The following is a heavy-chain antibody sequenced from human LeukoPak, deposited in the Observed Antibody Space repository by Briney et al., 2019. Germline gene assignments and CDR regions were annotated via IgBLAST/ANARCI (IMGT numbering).Heavy chain of an antibody. CDR3: ARRGVPPAYPQYYYFDY. D-gene: IGHD2-2*01. V-gene: IGHV3-74*03. CDR2: INADGSST. J-gene: IGHJ4*02. CDR1: GITFSGHW. Sequence: PGGSLRLSCAASGITFSGHWMHWVRQTPGKGLVWVSRINADGSSTAYADSVKGRFTISRDNAKNSLYLQMNSLRAEDTAVYYCARRGVPPAYPQYYYFDYWGQGTLVTVSS.